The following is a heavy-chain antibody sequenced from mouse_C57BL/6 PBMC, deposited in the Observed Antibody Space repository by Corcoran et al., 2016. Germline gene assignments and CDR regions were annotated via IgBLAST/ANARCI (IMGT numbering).Heavy chain of an antibody. J-gene: IGHJ1*03. CDR3: ARRSSGYFDV. D-gene: IGHD1-1*01. CDR2: INTYSGVP. V-gene: IGHV9-3*01. CDR1: GYTFTTYG. Sequence: QIQLVQSGPELKKPGETVKISCKASGYTFTTYGMSWVKQAPGKGLKWMGWINTYSGVPTYADDFKVRFAFSLETSASTAYLQINNLKNEDTATYFCARRSSGYFDVWGTGTTVTVSS.